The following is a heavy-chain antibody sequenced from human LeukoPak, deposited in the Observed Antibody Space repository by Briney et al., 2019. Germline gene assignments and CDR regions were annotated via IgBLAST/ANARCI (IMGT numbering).Heavy chain of an antibody. D-gene: IGHD2-8*01. CDR2: IYHSGST. J-gene: IGHJ4*02. CDR3: ARHNRGTHGSFDY. CDR1: GYSISSGYY. V-gene: IGHV4-38-2*01. Sequence: SETLSLTCAVSGYSISSGYYWGWIRQPPGEGLEWIGSIYHSGSTYYNPSLKSRVTISVDTSKNQFSLKLSSVTAADTAVYYCARHNRGTHGSFDYWGQGTLVTVSS.